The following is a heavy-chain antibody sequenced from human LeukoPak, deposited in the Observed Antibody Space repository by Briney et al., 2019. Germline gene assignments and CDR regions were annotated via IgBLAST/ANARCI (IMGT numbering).Heavy chain of an antibody. CDR2: IYYSGST. CDR3: ARDYGGRWFDP. Sequence: PSETLSLTCTVSGGSISSYYWSWIRQPPGKGLEWIGYIYYSGSTNYNPSLKSRVTISVDTSKNQFSLKLSSVTAADTAVYYCARDYGGRWFDPWGQGTLVTVSS. J-gene: IGHJ5*02. CDR1: GGSISSYY. V-gene: IGHV4-59*01. D-gene: IGHD4-23*01.